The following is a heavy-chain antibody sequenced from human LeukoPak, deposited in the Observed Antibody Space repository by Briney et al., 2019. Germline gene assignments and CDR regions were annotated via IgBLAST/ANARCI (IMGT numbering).Heavy chain of an antibody. Sequence: SETLSLTCAVSGGSISSSNWWSWVRQPPGKGLEWIGEIYHSGSTNYNPSLKSRVTISVDTSKNQFSLKLSSVTAADTAVYYCARSGRIGASDSWGQGSLVTVSS. J-gene: IGHJ4*02. CDR3: ARSGRIGASDS. D-gene: IGHD1-14*01. CDR2: IYHSGST. V-gene: IGHV4-4*02. CDR1: GGSISSSNW.